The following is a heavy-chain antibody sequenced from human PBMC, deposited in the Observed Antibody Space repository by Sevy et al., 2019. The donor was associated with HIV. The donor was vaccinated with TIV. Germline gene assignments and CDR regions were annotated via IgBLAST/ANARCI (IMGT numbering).Heavy chain of an antibody. D-gene: IGHD2-2*01. J-gene: IGHJ5*02. CDR2: ISGSGGST. CDR3: GVVLQKKFDP. CDR1: GFTFSSYD. V-gene: IGHV3-23*01. Sequence: GGSLRLSCAASGFTFSSYDMSWVRQAPGKGLEWVSVISGSGGSTYYADSVKGRFTISRDNSKNTLYLQMNSLRAEDTAVYYCGVVLQKKFDPWGQGTLVTVSS.